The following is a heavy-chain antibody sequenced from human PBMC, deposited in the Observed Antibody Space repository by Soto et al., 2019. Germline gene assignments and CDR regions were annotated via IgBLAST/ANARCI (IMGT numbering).Heavy chain of an antibody. J-gene: IGHJ3*02. CDR2: IIPIFGAA. D-gene: IGHD3-10*01. CDR3: AIGWVVNDNFRALVI. CDR1: GDTFSKYA. Sequence: QVQLVQSGAEVKKPGSSVKVSCKTSGDTFSKYAISWVRQAPGQGLEWMGGIIPIFGAANYAQKFQGRVMITADESTNTAYMEPRRLRSKDTSVYYWAIGWVVNDNFRALVIGGQGTMVTVSS. V-gene: IGHV1-69*01.